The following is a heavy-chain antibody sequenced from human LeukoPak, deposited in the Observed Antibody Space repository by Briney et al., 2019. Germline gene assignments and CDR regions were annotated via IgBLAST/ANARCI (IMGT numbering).Heavy chain of an antibody. CDR2: ISYDGSNK. CDR1: GFTFSSYG. CDR3: AKDPVKFWSGHDY. J-gene: IGHJ4*02. D-gene: IGHD3-3*01. V-gene: IGHV3-30*18. Sequence: RSLRLSCAASGFTFSSYGMHWVRQAPGKGLEWVAVISYDGSNKYYADSVKGRFTISRDNSKNTLYLQMNSLRAEDTAVYYCAKDPVKFWSGHDYWGQGTLVTVSS.